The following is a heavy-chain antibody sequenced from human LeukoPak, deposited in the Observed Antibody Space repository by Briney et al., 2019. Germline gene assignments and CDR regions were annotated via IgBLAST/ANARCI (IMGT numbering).Heavy chain of an antibody. CDR1: GYTFTRYY. CDR3: ARTALHYYDSSGYFDY. Sequence: ASVKVSCKASGYTFTRYYMHWVRQAPGQGLEWMGWINAGNGNTKYSQKFQGRVTITRDTSASTAYMELSSLRSEDTAVYYCARTALHYYDSSGYFDYWGQGTLVTVSS. J-gene: IGHJ4*02. CDR2: INAGNGNT. V-gene: IGHV1-3*01. D-gene: IGHD3-22*01.